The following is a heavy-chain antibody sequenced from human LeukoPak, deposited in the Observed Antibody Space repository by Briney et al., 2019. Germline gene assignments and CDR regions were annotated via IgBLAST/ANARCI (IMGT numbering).Heavy chain of an antibody. V-gene: IGHV3-7*01. D-gene: IGHD6-19*01. J-gene: IGHJ4*02. Sequence: PGGSLRLSCAASGFTFSSCWMNWVRQAPGKGLEWVANIKQDGTEKYFVDSVKGRFTITRDNAKNSLYLQMNSLRAEDTAVYYCARGHSSGWRISTRPLHYWGQGTLVTVSS. CDR1: GFTFSSCW. CDR2: IKQDGTEK. CDR3: ARGHSSGWRISTRPLHY.